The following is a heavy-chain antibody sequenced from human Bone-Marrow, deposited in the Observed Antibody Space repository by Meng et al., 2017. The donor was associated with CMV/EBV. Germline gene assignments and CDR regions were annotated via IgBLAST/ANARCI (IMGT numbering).Heavy chain of an antibody. Sequence: GSLRLSCAASEFTFSDYYMSWIRQAPGKGPEWLSYISGSSTTTYYADSVKGRFTISRDNAKKSLYLQMNSLRAEDTAVYYCARAYNVPGWFDPWGQGTPVTVSS. V-gene: IGHV3-11*01. D-gene: IGHD1-14*01. CDR1: EFTFSDYY. J-gene: IGHJ5*02. CDR3: ARAYNVPGWFDP. CDR2: ISGSSTTT.